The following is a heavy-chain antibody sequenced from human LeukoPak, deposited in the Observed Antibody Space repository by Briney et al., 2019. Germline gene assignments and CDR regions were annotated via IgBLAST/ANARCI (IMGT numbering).Heavy chain of an antibody. CDR3: ARDGEGVLGFDY. V-gene: IGHV3-30-3*01. J-gene: IGHJ4*02. CDR1: GFTFSSYA. Sequence: GGSLRLSCAASGFTFSSYAMHWVRQAPGKGLEWVAVISRDGSNKYYADSVKGRFTISRDNSKNTLYLQMNSLRAEDTAVYYCARDGEGVLGFDYWGQGTLVTVSS. CDR2: ISRDGSNK. D-gene: IGHD2-8*02.